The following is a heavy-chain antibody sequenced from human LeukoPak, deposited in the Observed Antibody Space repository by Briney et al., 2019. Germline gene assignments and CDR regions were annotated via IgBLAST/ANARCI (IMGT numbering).Heavy chain of an antibody. CDR3: ARGYGSGSSYFDL. Sequence: GESLRLSCAASGFTVSSNYMSWVRQAPGKGLEWVSVIYSGGSTYYADSVKGRFTISRDNSKNTLYLQMNSLRAEDTAVYYCARGYGSGSSYFDLWGRGTLVTVSS. CDR1: GFTVSSNY. J-gene: IGHJ2*01. D-gene: IGHD3-10*01. V-gene: IGHV3-66*01. CDR2: IYSGGST.